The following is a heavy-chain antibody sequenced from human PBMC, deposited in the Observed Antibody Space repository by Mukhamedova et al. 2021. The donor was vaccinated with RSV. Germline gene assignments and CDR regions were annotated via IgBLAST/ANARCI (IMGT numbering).Heavy chain of an antibody. J-gene: IGHJ5*02. V-gene: IGHV4-34*01. Sequence: LKSRVTISVDTSKNQFSLKLSSVTAADTAVYYCARVWLWCSSTSCYTHWFDPWGQGTLVTVSS. CDR3: ARVWLWCSSTSCYTHWFDP. D-gene: IGHD2-2*01.